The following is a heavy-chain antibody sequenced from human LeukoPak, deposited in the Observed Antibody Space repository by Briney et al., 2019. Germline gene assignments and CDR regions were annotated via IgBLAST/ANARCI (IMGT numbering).Heavy chain of an antibody. CDR2: ISTNGGST. J-gene: IGHJ4*02. D-gene: IGHD3-22*01. Sequence: GGSLRLSCEASGFTFSSYAMSWVRQAPGKGLEWVSGISTNGGSTSYADSVKGRLTISRDNPRNMLYMEMNSLRAEDTAVYYCAKDAVYYYDSSGYFDYWGQGTLVTVSS. V-gene: IGHV3-23*01. CDR1: GFTFSSYA. CDR3: AKDAVYYYDSSGYFDY.